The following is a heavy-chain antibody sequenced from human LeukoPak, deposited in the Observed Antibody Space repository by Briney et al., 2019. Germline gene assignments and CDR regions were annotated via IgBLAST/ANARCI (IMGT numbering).Heavy chain of an antibody. V-gene: IGHV4-31*03. D-gene: IGHD2-2*01. CDR2: IYYSGST. Sequence: SQTLSLTCTVSGGSISSGGYYWSWIRQHPGKGLEWIGYIYYSGSTYYNPSLKSRVTISVDTSKNQFSLKLSSVTAADTAVYYCASQQVTGYCSGTSCPFDYWGQGTLVTVSS. CDR1: GGSISSGGYY. CDR3: ASQQVTGYCSGTSCPFDY. J-gene: IGHJ4*02.